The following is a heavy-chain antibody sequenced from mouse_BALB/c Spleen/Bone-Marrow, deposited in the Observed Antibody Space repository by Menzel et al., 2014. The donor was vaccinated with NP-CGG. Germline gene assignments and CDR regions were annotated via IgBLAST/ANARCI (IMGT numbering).Heavy chain of an antibody. CDR2: IDPYYGGT. Sequence: EVQLQQSGPELEKPGASVKMSCKASGYSFTGYNMNWVKQSIGKSLEWIGNIDPYYGGTSYNQKFKGKATLTVDKSSSTAYMQLKSLTSEDSAIYYCASYGYDYWYFDVWGAGTTVTVSS. CDR1: GYSFTGYN. CDR3: ASYGYDYWYFDV. D-gene: IGHD2-2*01. J-gene: IGHJ1*01. V-gene: IGHV1-39*01.